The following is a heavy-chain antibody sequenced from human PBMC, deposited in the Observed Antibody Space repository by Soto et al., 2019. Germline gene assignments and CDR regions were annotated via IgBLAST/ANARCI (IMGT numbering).Heavy chain of an antibody. J-gene: IGHJ4*01. Sequence: EVQLVESGGGLVQPGGSLKLSCAASGFIFSGSAVHWVRQASGKGLEWVGRILSKAGNYATAYPASMKGRFTISRDDSENTAFLQMNSLKTEDTAVYYCIRGGSPYYYDYLGHGTLVAGSS. V-gene: IGHV3-73*01. CDR2: ILSKAGNYAT. CDR3: IRGGSPYYYDY. CDR1: GFIFSGSA.